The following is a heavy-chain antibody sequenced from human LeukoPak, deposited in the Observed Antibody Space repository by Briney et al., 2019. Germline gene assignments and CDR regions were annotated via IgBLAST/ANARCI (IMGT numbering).Heavy chain of an antibody. CDR3: AKGRTAFDS. V-gene: IGHV3-23*01. J-gene: IGHJ4*02. Sequence: GGSLRLSCVASGFTFSSYAMSWVRQAPGKGLEWVSVISGSGGSTYYADSVKGRFTISRDKSKNTRYLQMNSLRAEDTAVYYCAKGRTAFDSWGQGTLVTVSS. D-gene: IGHD2-2*01. CDR1: GFTFSSYA. CDR2: ISGSGGST.